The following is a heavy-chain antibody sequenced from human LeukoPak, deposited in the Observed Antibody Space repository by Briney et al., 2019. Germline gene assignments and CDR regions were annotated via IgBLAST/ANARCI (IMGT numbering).Heavy chain of an antibody. D-gene: IGHD1-26*01. CDR2: ISDYSSNT. CDR3: ARGGRYYYFDY. V-gene: IGHV1-18*01. Sequence: ASVKVSCKASSHTFTNYGISWVRQAPGQGLEWMGWISDYSSNTNYAQKLQGRVTMTTDTSTSTAYMELRSLRSDDTAVYYCARGGRYYYFDYWGQGTLVTVSS. CDR1: SHTFTNYG. J-gene: IGHJ4*02.